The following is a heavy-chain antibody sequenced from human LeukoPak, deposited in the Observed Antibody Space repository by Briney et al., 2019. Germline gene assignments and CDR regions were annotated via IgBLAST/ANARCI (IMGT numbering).Heavy chain of an antibody. CDR3: ARSSPGEACDY. D-gene: IGHD6-6*01. V-gene: IGHV3-21*01. Sequence: GGSLRLSCAAWGYTFSSYSMNGVRQAPGKGGEWVSSISSSSSYIYYADSVKGRFTISRDNAKNSLYLQMNSLRAEDTAVYYCARSSPGEACDYWGQGTLVTVSS. CDR1: GYTFSSYS. J-gene: IGHJ4*02. CDR2: ISSSSSYI.